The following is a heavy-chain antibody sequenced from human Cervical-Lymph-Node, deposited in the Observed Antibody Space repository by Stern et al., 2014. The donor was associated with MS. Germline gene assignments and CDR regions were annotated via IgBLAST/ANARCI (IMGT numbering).Heavy chain of an antibody. J-gene: IGHJ4*02. V-gene: IGHV2-5*02. CDR1: GFSLTTNGVA. Sequence: SWWKSGPTLVIPTQTLTLTCTFSGFSLTTNGVAVGWIRQPPGKALEWLALIYWDDDTRYSPSLKSRLTITKDTSKNQVLLTMTNVEPVDTATYYCAHRDDWQLDFAYWGQGILVTVSS. D-gene: IGHD6-6*01. CDR3: AHRDDWQLDFAY. CDR2: IYWDDDT.